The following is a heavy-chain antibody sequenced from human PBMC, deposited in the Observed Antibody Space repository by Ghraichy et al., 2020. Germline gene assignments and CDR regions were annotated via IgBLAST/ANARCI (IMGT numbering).Heavy chain of an antibody. J-gene: IGHJ4*02. Sequence: ASVKVSCKASGYTFTSYGISWVRQAPGQGLEWMGWISAYNGNTNYAQKLQGRVTMTTDTSTSTAYMELRSLRSDDTAVYYCARSYDSSGYYPTSFDYWGQGTLVTVSS. V-gene: IGHV1-18*01. CDR3: ARSYDSSGYYPTSFDY. CDR1: GYTFTSYG. D-gene: IGHD3-22*01. CDR2: ISAYNGNT.